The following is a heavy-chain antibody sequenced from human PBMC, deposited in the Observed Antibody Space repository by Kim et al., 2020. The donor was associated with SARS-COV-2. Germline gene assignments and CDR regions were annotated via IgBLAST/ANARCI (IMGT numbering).Heavy chain of an antibody. J-gene: IGHJ6*02. Sequence: GGSLRLSCAASGFTFSSYAMHWVRQAPGKGLEWVAVISYDGSNKYYADSVKGRFTISRDNSKNTLYLQTNSLRAEDTAVYYCARDKYGDYFYYYYGMDVWGQGTTVTVSS. CDR3: ARDKYGDYFYYYYGMDV. CDR1: GFTFSSYA. D-gene: IGHD4-17*01. V-gene: IGHV3-30*04. CDR2: ISYDGSNK.